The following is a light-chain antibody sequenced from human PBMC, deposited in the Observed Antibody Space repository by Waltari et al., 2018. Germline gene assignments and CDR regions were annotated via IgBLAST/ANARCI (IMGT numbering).Light chain of an antibody. V-gene: IGKV3-15*01. CDR1: QSIARN. Sequence: EVLMTQSPHTLSVSPGERATLSCRASQSIARNLAWYQQKPGQAPRLLIYGASTRATDVPDRFSGSGSGTEFTLTISSLQSEDFAVYYCQQYNNWRTFGQGTKLEIK. CDR2: GAS. J-gene: IGKJ2*01. CDR3: QQYNNWRT.